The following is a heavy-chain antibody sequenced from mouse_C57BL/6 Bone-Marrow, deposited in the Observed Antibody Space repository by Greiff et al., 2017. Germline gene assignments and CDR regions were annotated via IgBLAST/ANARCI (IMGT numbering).Heavy chain of an antibody. Sequence: QVQLQQPGPELVMPGASVKLSCKASGYTFTSYWMHWVKQSPGQGLEWIGDLDPSNSYTNYNQKFKGKATLTVDKSSSTAYMQLSSRTSEDSAVYYGARGDYGNGDVWGTGTTVTGSS. J-gene: IGHJ1*03. D-gene: IGHD1-1*01. CDR2: LDPSNSYT. CDR1: GYTFTSYW. CDR3: ARGDYGNGDV. V-gene: IGHV1-69*01.